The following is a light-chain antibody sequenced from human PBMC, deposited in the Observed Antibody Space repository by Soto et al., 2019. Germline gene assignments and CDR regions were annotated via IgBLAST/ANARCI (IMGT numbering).Light chain of an antibody. CDR1: QSISSSY. V-gene: IGKV3-20*01. CDR3: QQYGGSAGT. Sequence: ELVLTHSPGTLSLSPCERATLSCSASQSISSSYLAWYQQKPGQAPRLLIYHASSRATGIPDRFIGSGSGTDFTLTISRLEPEDFAVYYCQQYGGSAGTFGQGTKVDIK. J-gene: IGKJ1*01. CDR2: HAS.